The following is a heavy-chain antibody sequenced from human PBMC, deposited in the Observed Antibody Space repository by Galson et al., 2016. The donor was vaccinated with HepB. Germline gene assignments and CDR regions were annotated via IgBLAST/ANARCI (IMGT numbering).Heavy chain of an antibody. CDR3: ARGLVQGSWSPTHPFDL. Sequence: SETLSLTCTVSSGAIGSYYWSWIRHLPGKGLEWIGCRTSGGSINYNPSLKSRVSMSIDTSKNQFSLNVASVAAADSALYYCARGLVQGSWSPTHPFDLWGQETMVTVSS. J-gene: IGHJ3*01. D-gene: IGHD6-13*01. V-gene: IGHV4-59*01. CDR1: SGAIGSYY. CDR2: RTSGGSI.